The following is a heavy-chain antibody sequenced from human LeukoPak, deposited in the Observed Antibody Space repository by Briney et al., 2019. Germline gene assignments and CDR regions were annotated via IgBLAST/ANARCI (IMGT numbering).Heavy chain of an antibody. Sequence: PGGSLRLSCAASGFTFSSYGMHWVRQAPGKGLEWVAVIWHDGSNKYYADSVKGRFTISRDNSKNTLYLQMNSLRAEDTAVYYCAREDYGDAGYMDVWGKGTTVTVSS. J-gene: IGHJ6*03. V-gene: IGHV3-33*01. CDR2: IWHDGSNK. CDR3: AREDYGDAGYMDV. CDR1: GFTFSSYG. D-gene: IGHD4-17*01.